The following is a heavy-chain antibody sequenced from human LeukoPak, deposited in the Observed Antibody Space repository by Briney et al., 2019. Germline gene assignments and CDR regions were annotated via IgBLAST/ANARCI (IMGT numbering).Heavy chain of an antibody. CDR2: ISGSGGST. CDR3: AKHGQSYGLRSTYYFDY. V-gene: IGHV3-23*01. J-gene: IGHJ4*02. CDR1: GFTFSSYA. Sequence: GGSLRLSCAAPGFTFSSYAMSWVRQAPGKGLEWVSAISGSGGSTYYADSVKGRFTISRDNSKNTLYLQMNSLRAEDTAVYYCAKHGQSYGLRSTYYFDYWGQGTLVTVSS. D-gene: IGHD5-18*01.